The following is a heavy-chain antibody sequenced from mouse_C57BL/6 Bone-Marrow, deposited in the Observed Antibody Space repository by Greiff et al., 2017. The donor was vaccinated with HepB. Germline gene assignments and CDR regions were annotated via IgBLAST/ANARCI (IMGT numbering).Heavy chain of an antibody. CDR3: AREVANWDWFAY. D-gene: IGHD4-1*01. V-gene: IGHV1-61*01. CDR2: IYPSDSET. CDR1: GYTFTSYW. Sequence: QVQLQQPGAELVRPGSSVKLSCKASGYTFTSYWMDWVKQRPGQGLEWIGNIYPSDSETHYNQKFKDKATLTVDKSSSTAYMQLSSLTSEDSAVYYCAREVANWDWFAYWGQGTLVTVSA. J-gene: IGHJ3*01.